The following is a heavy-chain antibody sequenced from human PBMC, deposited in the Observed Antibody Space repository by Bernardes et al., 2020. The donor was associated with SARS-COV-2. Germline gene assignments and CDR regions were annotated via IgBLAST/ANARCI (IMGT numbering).Heavy chain of an antibody. J-gene: IGHJ6*02. CDR3: TRDPSAGIQLWSPRYYDYDGMDV. V-gene: IGHV3-49*04. D-gene: IGHD5-18*01. CDR2: IRSKAYGGTT. Sequence: GGSLRLSCTASGFTFGDYAMSWVRQAPGKGLEWVGFIRSKAYGGTTEYAASVKGRFTISRDDSKSIAYLQMNSLKTEDTAVYYCTRDPSAGIQLWSPRYYDYDGMDVWGQGTTVTVSS. CDR1: GFTFGDYA.